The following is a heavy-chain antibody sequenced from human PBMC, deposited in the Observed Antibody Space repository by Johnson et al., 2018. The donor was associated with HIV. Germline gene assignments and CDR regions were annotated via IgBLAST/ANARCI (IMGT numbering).Heavy chain of an antibody. CDR3: ARSRWADDRCDA. Sequence: EVQLVESGGGLVQPGGSLRLSYAASGFTFSSYSMNWVRQAPGKGLEWVSYISSSGGSTYYADSVKGRFTISRDNSKNTVYLQMHSLRGEDTAVYYCARSRWADDRCDAWGQGTIVTVSS. J-gene: IGHJ3*01. D-gene: IGHD3-16*02. V-gene: IGHV3-48*01. CDR1: GFTFSSYS. CDR2: ISSSGGST.